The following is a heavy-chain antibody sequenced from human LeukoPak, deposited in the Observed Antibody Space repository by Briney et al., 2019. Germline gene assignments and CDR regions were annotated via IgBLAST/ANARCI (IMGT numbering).Heavy chain of an antibody. D-gene: IGHD1-26*01. Sequence: GASVKVPCKASGYTFTTYSVNWVRQAPGQGLEWMGWISAYNGHTKYAQKLQGRVTMTTDTSSSTAYMELRSLRSDDTAVYYCARGLGGSGSYLLTFDYWGQGTLVTVSS. CDR1: GYTFTTYS. J-gene: IGHJ4*02. CDR3: ARGLGGSGSYLLTFDY. V-gene: IGHV1-18*01. CDR2: ISAYNGHT.